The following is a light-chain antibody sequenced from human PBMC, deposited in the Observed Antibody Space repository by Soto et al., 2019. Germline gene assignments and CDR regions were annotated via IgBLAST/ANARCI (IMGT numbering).Light chain of an antibody. CDR2: GAS. V-gene: IGKV3-15*01. CDR1: QSVSSN. Sequence: EIVMTQSPATLSVSPGERATLSCRASQSVSSNLAWYQQKPGQAPRLLIYGASTRATGIPARFSGSGSGTEFTLPISSLQSEDVAVYYCQQYHNWSRYTFGQGTKLEIK. J-gene: IGKJ2*01. CDR3: QQYHNWSRYT.